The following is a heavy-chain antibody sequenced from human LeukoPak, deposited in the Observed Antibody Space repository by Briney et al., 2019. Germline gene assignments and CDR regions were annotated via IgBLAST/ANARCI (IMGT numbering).Heavy chain of an antibody. D-gene: IGHD5-18*01. CDR2: ISATNVYI. J-gene: IGHJ6*03. CDR1: GFNLNSYT. V-gene: IGHV3-21*01. Sequence: PGGSLRLSCTASGFNLNSYTMNWVRQAPGKGLEWVSSISATNVYIYYADSVKGRFTVSRDNSKNSLYLQMNSLRAEDTAVYYCAREQYSYGYGVTYYYYYMDVWGKGTTVTVSS. CDR3: AREQYSYGYGVTYYYYYMDV.